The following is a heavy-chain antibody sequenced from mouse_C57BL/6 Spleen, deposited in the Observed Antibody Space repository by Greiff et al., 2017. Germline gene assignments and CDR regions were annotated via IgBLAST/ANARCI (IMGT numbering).Heavy chain of an antibody. D-gene: IGHD1-1*01. CDR1: GYTFTDYY. Sequence: QVQLQQSGAELVKPGASVQISCKASGYTFTDYYINWVKQRPGQGLAWIGKIGPGSGSTYYNEKFKGKATLTADKSSSTAYMQLSSLTSEDSAVYFCARGGYYGPYYYAMDYWGQGTSVTVSS. J-gene: IGHJ4*01. CDR3: ARGGYYGPYYYAMDY. V-gene: IGHV1-77*01. CDR2: IGPGSGST.